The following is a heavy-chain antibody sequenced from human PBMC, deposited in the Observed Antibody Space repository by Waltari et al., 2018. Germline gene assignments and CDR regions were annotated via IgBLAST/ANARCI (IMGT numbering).Heavy chain of an antibody. CDR3: ARNDHGDYGPFGY. Sequence: QVQLQESGPGLVKPSQPLSLTCTVSGGSISRGASSWSWIRQPAGKGLEWIGRIYTSGTINYNPSLNSRVTISVDTSRNQFSLKLNSVTAADTAVYYCARNDHGDYGPFGYWGQGTLVTVSS. J-gene: IGHJ4*02. V-gene: IGHV4-61*02. D-gene: IGHD4-17*01. CDR2: IYTSGTI. CDR1: GGSISRGASS.